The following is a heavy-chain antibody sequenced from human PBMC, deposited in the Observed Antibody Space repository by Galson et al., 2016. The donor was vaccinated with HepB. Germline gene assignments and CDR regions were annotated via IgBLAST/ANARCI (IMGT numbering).Heavy chain of an antibody. CDR3: AKGLYKWRKMIFGVGI. CDR1: GFIFSTYA. D-gene: IGHD3-3*01. CDR2: TSYDGSNK. J-gene: IGHJ4*02. V-gene: IGHV3-30*04. Sequence: SLRLSCAASGFIFSTYAMHWVRQAPGKGLEWVAVTSYDGSNKYYADSVKGRFTISRDNSKNTLYLQMNSLRAEDTAVYYCAKGLYKWRKMIFGVGIWGQGTLVTVSS.